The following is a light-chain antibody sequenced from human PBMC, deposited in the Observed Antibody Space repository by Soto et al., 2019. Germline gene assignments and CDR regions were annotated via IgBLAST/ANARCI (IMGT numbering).Light chain of an antibody. Sequence: QSVLTQRPSASGSPGQSVTISCTGTSSDVGGYNYVSWYQQHPGKAPKLVIYEVSKRPSGVPDRFSGSKSGNTASLTVSGLQAEDEADYYCSSYAGSNNFDVFGTGTKV. V-gene: IGLV2-8*01. CDR1: SSDVGGYNY. CDR3: SSYAGSNNFDV. CDR2: EVS. J-gene: IGLJ1*01.